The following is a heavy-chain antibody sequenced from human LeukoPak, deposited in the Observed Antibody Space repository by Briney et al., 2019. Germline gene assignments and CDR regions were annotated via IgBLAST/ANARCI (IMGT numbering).Heavy chain of an antibody. CDR2: IIPVFETA. J-gene: IGHJ6*02. V-gene: IGHV1-69*13. D-gene: IGHD6-13*01. CDR3: ALREQLDLGAYYYYGMDV. Sequence: ASVKVSCKASGYTFTSYAISWVRQAPGQGLEWMGGIIPVFETANYAQKFQGRVTITADESTRSAYMELSSLRSEDTAVYYCALREQLDLGAYYYYGMDVWGQGTTVTVSS. CDR1: GYTFTSYA.